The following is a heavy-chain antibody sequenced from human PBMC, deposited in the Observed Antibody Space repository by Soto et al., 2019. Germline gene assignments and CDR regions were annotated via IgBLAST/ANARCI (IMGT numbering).Heavy chain of an antibody. CDR2: IYYSGST. Sequence: PSWTLSLSCTVSGGSISIMSAYWGWIRQPPGKGLEWIGTIYYSGSTYYNPSLKSRVTISVDTSKNQFSLKLSSVTAADTAVYYCARQFSVYGDYGRYFDFWGQGTLVTVSS. D-gene: IGHD4-17*01. J-gene: IGHJ4*02. CDR1: GGSISIMSAY. V-gene: IGHV4-39*01. CDR3: ARQFSVYGDYGRYFDF.